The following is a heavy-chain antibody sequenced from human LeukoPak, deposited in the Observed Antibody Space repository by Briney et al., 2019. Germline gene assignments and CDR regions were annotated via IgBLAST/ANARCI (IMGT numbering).Heavy chain of an antibody. V-gene: IGHV4-39*01. Sequence: PSETLSLTCTVSGDSISSSAYFWAWIRQPPGKGLEWIASISYTGSTYYNPFLKSRLTISVDTSKNQFSLRLSSVTAAHTAVYRCARLRAMVGTFDSWGQGALVTASS. D-gene: IGHD5-18*01. J-gene: IGHJ4*02. CDR3: ARLRAMVGTFDS. CDR2: ISYTGST. CDR1: GDSISSSAYF.